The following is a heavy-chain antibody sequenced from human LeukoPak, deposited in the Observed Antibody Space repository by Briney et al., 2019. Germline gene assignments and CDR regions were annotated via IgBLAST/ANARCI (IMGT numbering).Heavy chain of an antibody. D-gene: IGHD1-26*01. CDR2: ITSSSTYT. CDR1: GFSFSSYN. CDR3: ARDPYSGTYGDTYYYYMNV. J-gene: IGHJ6*03. Sequence: GSLRLSCAASGFSFSSYNMNWVRQTPGKGLEWVSSITSSSTYTFYADSVKGRFTISRDNARNSLYLQMNSLRAEDTAVYYCARDPYSGTYGDTYYYYMNVWGKGTTVTISS. V-gene: IGHV3-21*01.